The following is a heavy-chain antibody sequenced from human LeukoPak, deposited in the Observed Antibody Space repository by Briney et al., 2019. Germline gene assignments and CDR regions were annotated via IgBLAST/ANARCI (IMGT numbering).Heavy chain of an antibody. CDR1: GFTFSSYG. D-gene: IGHD1-26*01. J-gene: IGHJ6*03. CDR2: ITSSSSYI. CDR3: ARDPYSGSYGDYYYYMDV. V-gene: IGHV3-21*01. Sequence: EGSLRLSCAASGFTFSSYGMNWVRQAPGKGLEWVSSITSSSSYIYYADSVKGRFTISRDNAKSSLYLQMNSLRDEDTAVYYCARDPYSGSYGDYYYYMDVWGKGTTVTISS.